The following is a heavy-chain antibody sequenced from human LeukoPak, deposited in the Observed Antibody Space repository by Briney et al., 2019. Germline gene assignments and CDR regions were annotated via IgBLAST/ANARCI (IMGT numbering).Heavy chain of an antibody. CDR1: GGTFSSYA. CDR2: IIPIFGTA. Sequence: SVKVSCEASGGTFSSYAISWVRRAPGQGLEWMGGIIPIFGTANYAQKFQGRVTITTDESTSTAYMELSSLRSEDTAVYYCARGTIAAARFDPWGQGTLVTVSS. CDR3: ARGTIAAARFDP. V-gene: IGHV1-69*05. D-gene: IGHD6-13*01. J-gene: IGHJ5*02.